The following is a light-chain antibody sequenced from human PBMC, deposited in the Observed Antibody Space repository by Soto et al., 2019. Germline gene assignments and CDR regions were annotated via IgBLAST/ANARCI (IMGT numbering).Light chain of an antibody. CDR2: GAS. CDR3: QHYNNWPPWT. Sequence: EIEMTKSPATLSLSPGERATLYCWASQSVSSNLAWYQQKPGQAPRLLIYGASTRVTGVPARFSGSGSGTEFILIISSLQSEDFAVYYCQHYNNWPPWTFGQGTKVDSK. CDR1: QSVSSN. J-gene: IGKJ1*01. V-gene: IGKV3-15*01.